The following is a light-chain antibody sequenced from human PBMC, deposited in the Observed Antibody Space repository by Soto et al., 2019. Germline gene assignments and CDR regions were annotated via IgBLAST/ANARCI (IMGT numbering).Light chain of an antibody. V-gene: IGKV1-17*01. CDR2: AAS. CDR1: QGIGNA. CDR3: LQSYSTPLT. Sequence: IQMTQSPSSLSASVGDRVTISCRASQGIGNALGWYQQKPGKAPKRLIYAASSLQSGVPSRFSGSGSGTEFTLTISSLQPEDFATYYCLQSYSTPLTFGGGTKVDIK. J-gene: IGKJ4*01.